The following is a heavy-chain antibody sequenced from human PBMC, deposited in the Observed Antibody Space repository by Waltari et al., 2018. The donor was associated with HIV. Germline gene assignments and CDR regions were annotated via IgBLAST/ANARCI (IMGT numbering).Heavy chain of an antibody. CDR2: ISSSSSYI. V-gene: IGHV3-21*01. CDR3: ARDQEFGGVIVG. D-gene: IGHD3-16*02. Sequence: EVQLVESGGGLVKPGGSLRLSCAASGFTFSSYSMNWVRQAQGKGLEWVSSISSSSSYIYYADSVKGRFTISRDNAKNSLYLQMNSLRAEDTAVYYCARDQEFGGVIVGWGQGTLVTVSS. CDR1: GFTFSSYS. J-gene: IGHJ4*02.